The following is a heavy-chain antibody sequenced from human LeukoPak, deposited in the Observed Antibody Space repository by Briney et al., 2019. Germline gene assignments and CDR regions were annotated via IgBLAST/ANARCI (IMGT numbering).Heavy chain of an antibody. CDR3: AKPLDSSGYYAFDI. J-gene: IGHJ3*02. V-gene: IGHV3-23*01. CDR2: ISGSGAGT. Sequence: GGSLRLSCAVSGFTFSSYAMNWVRQAPGKGLEWVSGISGSGAGTYYADSVKGRFTIPRDNSKNTLYLQMNSLRAEDTAVYYCAKPLDSSGYYAFDIWGQGTMVTVSS. D-gene: IGHD3-22*01. CDR1: GFTFSSYA.